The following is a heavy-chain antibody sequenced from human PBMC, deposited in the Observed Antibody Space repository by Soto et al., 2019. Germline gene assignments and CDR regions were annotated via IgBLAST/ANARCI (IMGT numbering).Heavy chain of an antibody. D-gene: IGHD3-9*01. CDR3: ARRDFDWQNYFDY. CDR2: IYYSGRT. V-gene: IGHV4-59*01. J-gene: IGHJ4*02. CDR1: GGSISSYY. Sequence: PSETLSLTCTVSGGSISSYYWSWIRQPPGKGLEWIGYIYYSGRTNYNPSLKSRVTISVDTSKNQFSLKLSSVTAADTAVYYCARRDFDWQNYFDYWGQGTLVTVSS.